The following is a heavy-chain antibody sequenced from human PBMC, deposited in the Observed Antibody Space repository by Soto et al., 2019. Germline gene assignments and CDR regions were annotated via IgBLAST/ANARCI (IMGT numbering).Heavy chain of an antibody. CDR3: ARPNCSGGSCYPVWFAP. D-gene: IGHD2-15*01. CDR2: INAGNGNT. Sequence: ASVKVSCKASGYTFTSYAMHWVRQAPGQRLEWMGWINAGNGNTKYSQKFQGRVTITRDTSASTAYMELSSLRSEDTAVYYCARPNCSGGSCYPVWFAPWGQGTLVTVSS. CDR1: GYTFTSYA. J-gene: IGHJ5*02. V-gene: IGHV1-3*01.